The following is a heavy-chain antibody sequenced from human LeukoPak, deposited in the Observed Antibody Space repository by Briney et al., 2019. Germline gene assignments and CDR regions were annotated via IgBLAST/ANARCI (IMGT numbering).Heavy chain of an antibody. V-gene: IGHV3-15*07. J-gene: IGHJ6*02. CDR2: IKSKTDGGTT. D-gene: IGHD3-3*01. CDR1: GFTFSSYD. Sequence: PGGSLRLSCAASGFTFSSYDMNWVRQAPGKGLEWVGRIKSKTDGGTTDYAAPVKGRFTISRDDSKNTLYLQMNSLKTEDTAVYYCTTGLWSGYSPPSRFYYYYGMDVWGQGTTVTVSS. CDR3: TTGLWSGYSPPSRFYYYYGMDV.